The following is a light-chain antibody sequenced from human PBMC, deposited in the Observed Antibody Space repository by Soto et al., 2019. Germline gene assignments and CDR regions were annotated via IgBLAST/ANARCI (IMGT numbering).Light chain of an antibody. J-gene: IGKJ2*01. CDR3: QQSYSTALYT. Sequence: DIQMTQSPSSLSASVGDRVTITCRASQNINDFLNWYQQKPGKAPNRLIYAASSLQSGVPSRFSGSGSGTDFTLTINSLQPEDFATYYCQQSYSTALYTFGQGTKLEIK. CDR1: QNINDF. CDR2: AAS. V-gene: IGKV1-39*01.